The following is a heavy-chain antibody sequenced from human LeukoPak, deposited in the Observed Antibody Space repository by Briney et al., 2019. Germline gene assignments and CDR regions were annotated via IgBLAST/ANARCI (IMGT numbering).Heavy chain of an antibody. J-gene: IGHJ4*02. CDR2: ISNSGRTI. CDR3: ARVFYGAYADGDY. CDR1: GFTFSRYE. D-gene: IGHD4-17*01. V-gene: IGHV3-48*03. Sequence: GRSLRLSCAASGFTFSRYEMNWVRQAPGKGLEWVSYISNSGRTISYADSVKGRFTISRDNGKKSLYLQMSSLRAEDTAVYYCARVFYGAYADGDYWGQGTLVIVSS.